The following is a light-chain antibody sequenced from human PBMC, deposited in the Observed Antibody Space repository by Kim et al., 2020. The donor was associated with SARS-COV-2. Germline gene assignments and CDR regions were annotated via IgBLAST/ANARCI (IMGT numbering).Light chain of an antibody. J-gene: IGKJ1*01. CDR2: DAS. V-gene: IGKV3-15*01. CDR1: QSIYTN. Sequence: ETVMTQSPATLSVSPGERATLSCRASQSIYTNLAWFQQRPGQAPRLLMFDASTRAPGIPARFSGSGSGTEFTLTINSLQSADFAVYYCQQYNTWPRTFGRGTKVDIK. CDR3: QQYNTWPRT.